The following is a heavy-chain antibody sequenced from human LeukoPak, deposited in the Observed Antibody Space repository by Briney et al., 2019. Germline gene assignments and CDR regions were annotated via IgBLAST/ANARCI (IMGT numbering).Heavy chain of an antibody. CDR1: GGSIGTYY. D-gene: IGHD1-26*01. CDR2: INTSGNT. Sequence: SETLSLTCSVSGGSIGTYYWSWIRQPAGKGLEWIGRINTSGNTNYNPSLKSRVTMSVDTSKNQFSLRLSSVTAADTAIYFCARESVGATPNWFDSWCQGTLVTVSS. CDR3: ARESVGATPNWFDS. J-gene: IGHJ5*01. V-gene: IGHV4-4*07.